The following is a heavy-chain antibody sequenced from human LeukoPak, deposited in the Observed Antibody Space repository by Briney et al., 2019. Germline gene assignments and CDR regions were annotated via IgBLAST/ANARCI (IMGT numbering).Heavy chain of an antibody. CDR2: ISGSGGST. D-gene: IGHD3-10*01. J-gene: IGHJ6*03. Sequence: PGGSLRLSCAASGFTFSSYAMSWVRQAPGKGLEWVSGISGSGGSTYYADSVKGRFTISRDNSKNTLYLQMNSLRAEDTAVYYCAKEGSGNYYYYYMDVWGKGTTVTVSS. V-gene: IGHV3-23*01. CDR1: GFTFSSYA. CDR3: AKEGSGNYYYYYMDV.